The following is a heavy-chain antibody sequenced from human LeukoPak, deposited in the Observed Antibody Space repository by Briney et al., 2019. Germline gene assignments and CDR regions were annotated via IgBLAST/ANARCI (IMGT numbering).Heavy chain of an antibody. D-gene: IGHD5-18*01. CDR2: ISYGGSNK. CDR1: GFTFSSYG. V-gene: IGHV3-30*18. J-gene: IGHJ4*02. CDR3: ANTGYSYGLVTFLDY. Sequence: GRSLRLSCAASGFTFSSYGMHWVRQAPGKGLEWVAVISYGGSNKYYADSVKGRFTISRDNSKNTLYLQMNSLRAEDTAVYYCANTGYSYGLVTFLDYWGQGTLVTVSS.